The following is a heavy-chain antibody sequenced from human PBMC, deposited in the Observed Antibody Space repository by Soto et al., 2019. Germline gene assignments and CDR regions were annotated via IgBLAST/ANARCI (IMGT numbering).Heavy chain of an antibody. CDR2: IYHSGST. D-gene: IGHD1-26*01. V-gene: IGHV4-30-2*01. Sequence: SETLSLTCAVSGGSISSGGYSWSWIRQPPGKGLEWIGYIYHSGSTYYNPSLKSRVTISVDRSKNQFSLKLSSVTAADTAVYYCARGRGSGSYYYYGMDVWGQGTTVTVSS. CDR3: ARGRGSGSYYYYGMDV. J-gene: IGHJ6*02. CDR1: GGSISSGGYS.